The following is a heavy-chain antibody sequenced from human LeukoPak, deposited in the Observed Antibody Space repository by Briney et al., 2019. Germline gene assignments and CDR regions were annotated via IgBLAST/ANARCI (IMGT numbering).Heavy chain of an antibody. CDR2: IYYSGGT. CDR1: GGSITSYY. D-gene: IGHD3-16*02. Sequence: SETLSLTCTVSGGSITSYYWSWIRQPPGKGLEWIGYIYYSGGTNYNPSLKSRVTISVDTSKNQFSLKVSSVTAADTAVYYCAREASVWGSYRAYFDYWGQGTLVTVSS. J-gene: IGHJ4*02. V-gene: IGHV4-59*01. CDR3: AREASVWGSYRAYFDY.